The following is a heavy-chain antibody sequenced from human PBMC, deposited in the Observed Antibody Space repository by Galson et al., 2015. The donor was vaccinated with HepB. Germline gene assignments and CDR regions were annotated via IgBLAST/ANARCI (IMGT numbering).Heavy chain of an antibody. Sequence: SLRLSCAASGFTFSSYSMNWVRQAPGKGLEWVSSISSSSSYIYYADSVKGRFTISRDNAKNSLYLQMNSLRAEDTAVYYCAVHCGGDCYAPGLDAFDIWGQGTMVTVSS. CDR3: AVHCGGDCYAPGLDAFDI. CDR1: GFTFSSYS. CDR2: ISSSSSYI. J-gene: IGHJ3*02. V-gene: IGHV3-21*01. D-gene: IGHD2-21*02.